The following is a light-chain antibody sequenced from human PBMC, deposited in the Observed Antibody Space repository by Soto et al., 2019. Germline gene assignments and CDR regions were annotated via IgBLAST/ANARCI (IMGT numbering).Light chain of an antibody. J-gene: IGKJ1*01. Sequence: DIQMTQSPSTLSASVGDRVTITCRASQYISNWLAWNQQKPGKAPKLLIYKASSLESGVPSGFSGSESGTEFTRTISSLQPEDFETYYCQQYNSQRTFGQGNKVEIK. CDR1: QYISNW. CDR2: KAS. CDR3: QQYNSQRT. V-gene: IGKV1-5*03.